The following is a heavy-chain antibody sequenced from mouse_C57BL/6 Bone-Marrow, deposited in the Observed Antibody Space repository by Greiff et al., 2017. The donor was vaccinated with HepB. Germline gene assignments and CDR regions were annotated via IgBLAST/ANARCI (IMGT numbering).Heavy chain of an antibody. CDR2: INPGSGGT. CDR3: ARTGYSFAY. CDR1: GYAFTNYL. J-gene: IGHJ3*01. V-gene: IGHV1-54*01. Sequence: QVQLQQSGAKLVRPGTSVKVSCKASGYAFTNYLIEWVKQRPGQGLEWIGVINPGSGGTNYNEKFKGKATLTADKSSSTAYMQLSSLTSEDSAVYFCARTGYSFAYWGQGTLVTVSA. D-gene: IGHD2-3*01.